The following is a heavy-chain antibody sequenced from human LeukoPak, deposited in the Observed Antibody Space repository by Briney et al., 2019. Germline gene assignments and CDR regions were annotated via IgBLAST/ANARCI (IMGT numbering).Heavy chain of an antibody. CDR3: AIWYTSSWSFDY. Sequence: PGRSLRLSCAASGFTFSSYGMHWVRQAPGKGLEWVAVIWYDGRDKYYADSVKGRFTISRDNSKNTLYLQMSSLRAEDTAVYYCAIWYTSSWSFDYWGQGILVTVSS. V-gene: IGHV3-33*01. D-gene: IGHD6-13*01. J-gene: IGHJ4*02. CDR1: GFTFSSYG. CDR2: IWYDGRDK.